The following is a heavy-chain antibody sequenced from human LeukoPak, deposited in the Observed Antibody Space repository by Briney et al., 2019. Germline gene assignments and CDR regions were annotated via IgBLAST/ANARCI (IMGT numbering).Heavy chain of an antibody. J-gene: IGHJ4*02. CDR2: FDPEDGVT. V-gene: IGHV1-24*01. D-gene: IGHD3-22*01. CDR3: ATPSITMIVGAFFDY. Sequence: GASVKVSCKVSGYTLTELSMHWVRQAPGKGLEWMGGFDPEDGVTIYAQKFQGRVTMTEDTSTDTTYMELSSLRSEDTAVYYCATPSITMIVGAFFDYWGQGTLVTVSS. CDR1: GYTLTELS.